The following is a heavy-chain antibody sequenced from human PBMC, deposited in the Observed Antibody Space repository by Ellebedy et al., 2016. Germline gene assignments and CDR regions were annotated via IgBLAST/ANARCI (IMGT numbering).Heavy chain of an antibody. Sequence: GSLRLSCAASGFTFSDHYMDWVRQAPGKGLEWIGSIYYSGSTYYNPSLKSRVTISVDTSKKQFSLKVNFVTAADTAVYYCASHRGNTYGPYDYWGQGTLVTVSS. V-gene: IGHV4-38-2*01. J-gene: IGHJ4*02. CDR3: ASHRGNTYGPYDY. CDR1: GFTFSDHY. CDR2: IYYSGST. D-gene: IGHD5-18*01.